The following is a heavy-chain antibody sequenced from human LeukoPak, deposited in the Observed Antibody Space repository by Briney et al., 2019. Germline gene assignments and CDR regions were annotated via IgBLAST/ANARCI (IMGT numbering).Heavy chain of an antibody. CDR3: ARNHEEARSYDFWSGYYVYFDY. V-gene: IGHV1-69*05. J-gene: IGHJ4*02. Sequence: SVKVSCKASGGTFSSYAISWVRQAPGQGLEWMGGIIPIFGTANYAQKFQGRVTITTDESTSTAYMELSSLRSEDTAVYYCARNHEEARSYDFWSGYYVYFDYWGQGTLVTVSS. CDR2: IIPIFGTA. CDR1: GGTFSSYA. D-gene: IGHD3-3*01.